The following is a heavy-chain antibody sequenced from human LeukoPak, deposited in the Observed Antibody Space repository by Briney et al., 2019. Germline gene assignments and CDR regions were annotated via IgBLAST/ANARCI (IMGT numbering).Heavy chain of an antibody. CDR3: ARSYCGSSSCYNGFDY. CDR2: IYPGDSET. J-gene: IGHJ5*01. Sequence: GESLKISCKGAGYSFSSYWIGWVRQMPGKGLEWMVIIYPGDSETKYSPSLQGQVTISADKSFSTAYLQWSSLKASDTAMYYCARSYCGSSSCYNGFDYWGQGTLVTVSS. CDR1: GYSFSSYW. V-gene: IGHV5-51*01. D-gene: IGHD2-2*01.